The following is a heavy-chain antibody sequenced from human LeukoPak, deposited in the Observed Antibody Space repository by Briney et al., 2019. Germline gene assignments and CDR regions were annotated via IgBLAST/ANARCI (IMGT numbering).Heavy chain of an antibody. CDR1: GFTFSSYW. D-gene: IGHD3-9*01. Sequence: NPGGSLRLSCAASGFTFSSYWMYWVRQAPGKGLVWVSRINTFGISTSYADSVKGRFTISRDNAKNTLYLQMNSLRAEDTAVYYCARRYFDDSYYHYYYMDVWGKGTTVTISS. CDR2: INTFGIST. CDR3: ARRYFDDSYYHYYYMDV. V-gene: IGHV3-74*01. J-gene: IGHJ6*03.